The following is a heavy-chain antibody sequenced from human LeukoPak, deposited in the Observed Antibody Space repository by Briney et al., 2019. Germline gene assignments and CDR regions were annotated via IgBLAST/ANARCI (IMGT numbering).Heavy chain of an antibody. CDR3: ARGFADSSGYLLSYFDY. Sequence: PGRSLRLSCAASGFTFSSYGMHWVRQAPGKGLEWVAVIWYDGSNKYYADSVKGRFTISRDNSKNTLYLQMNSLRAEDTAVYYCARGFADSSGYLLSYFDYWGQGTLVTVSS. J-gene: IGHJ4*02. V-gene: IGHV3-33*01. CDR1: GFTFSSYG. D-gene: IGHD3-22*01. CDR2: IWYDGSNK.